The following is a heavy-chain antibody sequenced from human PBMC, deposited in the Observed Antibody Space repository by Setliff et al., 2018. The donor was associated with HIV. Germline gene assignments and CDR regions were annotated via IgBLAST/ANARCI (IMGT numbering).Heavy chain of an antibody. CDR1: GYSISSGYY. CDR3: ARLRGYDYDYEGHYFDY. Sequence: SETLSLTCGVSGYSISSGYYWGWIRQPPGKGLEWIGSIYHSGSTYYNPSLKSRVTISVDTSKNQFSLNLTSVTAADTAVYYCARLRGYDYDYEGHYFDYWGQGSLVTVSS. J-gene: IGHJ4*02. CDR2: IYHSGST. D-gene: IGHD3-22*01. V-gene: IGHV4-38-2*01.